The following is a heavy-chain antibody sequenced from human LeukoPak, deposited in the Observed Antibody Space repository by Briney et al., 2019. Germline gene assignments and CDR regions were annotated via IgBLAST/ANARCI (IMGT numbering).Heavy chain of an antibody. V-gene: IGHV4-59*08. CDR1: GGSISSYY. CDR3: ARRGSSGWYSPYYFDY. D-gene: IGHD6-19*01. J-gene: IGHJ4*02. CDR2: IYYSGST. Sequence: SETLSLTCTVSGGSISSYYWSWIRQPPGKGLEWIGYIYYSGSTNYNPSLKSRVTISVDTSKNQFSLKLSSVTAADTAVYYCARRGSSGWYSPYYFDYWGQGTLVTVSS.